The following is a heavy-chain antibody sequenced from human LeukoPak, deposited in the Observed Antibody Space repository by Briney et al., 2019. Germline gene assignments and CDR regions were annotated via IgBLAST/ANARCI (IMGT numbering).Heavy chain of an antibody. CDR2: IYYSGNT. Sequence: SETLSLTCAVSGYPISNGYYWGWSRQPPGKGLEWIGSIYYSGNTYDNPSLKSRVTISLDTSKNQFSLRLSSVTASDTAVYYCARPRLFDTTGYYYDFDYWGQGTLVTVSS. D-gene: IGHD3-22*01. J-gene: IGHJ4*02. CDR3: ARPRLFDTTGYYYDFDY. CDR1: GYPISNGYY. V-gene: IGHV4-38-2*01.